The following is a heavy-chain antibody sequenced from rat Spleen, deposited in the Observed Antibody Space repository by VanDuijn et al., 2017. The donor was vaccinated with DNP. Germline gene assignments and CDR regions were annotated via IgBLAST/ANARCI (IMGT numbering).Heavy chain of an antibody. V-gene: IGHV5S23*01. Sequence: EVQLVESGGGLVQPGRSLKLSCAASGFTFSNYYMAWVRQAPTKGLEWVASISTGGGYPYYRDSVKGRFTISRDNAKSTLYLQMNSLRSEDTATYYCARGNYPGINTFDYWGQGVMVTVSS. CDR2: ISTGGGYP. J-gene: IGHJ2*01. D-gene: IGHD1-4*01. CDR3: ARGNYPGINTFDY. CDR1: GFTFSNYY.